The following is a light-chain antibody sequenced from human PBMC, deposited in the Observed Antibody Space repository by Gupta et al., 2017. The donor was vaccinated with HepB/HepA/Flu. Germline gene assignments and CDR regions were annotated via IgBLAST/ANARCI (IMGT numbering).Light chain of an antibody. J-gene: IGKJ1*01. Sequence: EIVLTQSPGTLSMSPGERATLSCRASQSVSSSFLAWYQQKSGQTPRVIIYGASSRATGIPDRFSGSGSGTDFTLTISRLEPEDFAVYYCQRYCDSPWTFGQGTKVEIK. CDR2: GAS. V-gene: IGKV3-20*01. CDR1: QSVSSSF. CDR3: QRYCDSPWT.